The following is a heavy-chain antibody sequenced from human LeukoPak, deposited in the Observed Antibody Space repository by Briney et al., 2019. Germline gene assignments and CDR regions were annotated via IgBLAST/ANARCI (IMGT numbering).Heavy chain of an antibody. Sequence: PWGSLTLSCAASGFTISNYDMHWVRQQPAKGLEWVSTIHTAGDTYYPDSVKGRFTISRENAKNSLSLQMNSLRAGDTAVYYCARGDYYYSGMDVWGQGTTVTVSS. CDR1: GFTISNYD. J-gene: IGHJ6*02. D-gene: IGHD2-21*01. V-gene: IGHV3-13*01. CDR2: IHTAGDT. CDR3: ARGDYYYSGMDV.